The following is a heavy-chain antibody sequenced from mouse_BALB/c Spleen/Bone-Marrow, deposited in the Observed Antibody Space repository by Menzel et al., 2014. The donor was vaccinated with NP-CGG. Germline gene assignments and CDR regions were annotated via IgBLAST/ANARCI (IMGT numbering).Heavy chain of an antibody. V-gene: IGHV1-66*01. D-gene: IGHD4-1*01. CDR3: ARDWDEYYFDY. Sequence: QVHVKQSGPELVKPGASVKMSCKASGYSFTSYYIHWVKQRPGQGPEWIGWIFPGSDNTKYNEKFKGKATLTADTSSSTAYMHLSSLTSEDSAVYFCARDWDEYYFDYWGQGTTLTVSS. CDR2: IFPGSDNT. CDR1: GYSFTSYY. J-gene: IGHJ2*01.